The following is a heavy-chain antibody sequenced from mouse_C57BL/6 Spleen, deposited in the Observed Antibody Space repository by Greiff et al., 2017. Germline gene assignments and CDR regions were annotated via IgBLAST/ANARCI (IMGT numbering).Heavy chain of an antibody. CDR2: IDPSDSYT. CDR3: ARFYYYGSSDY. J-gene: IGHJ2*01. Sequence: QVQLKQPGAELVMPGASVKLSCKASGYTFTSYWMHWVKQRPGQGLEWIGEIDPSDSYTNYNQKFKGKSTLTVDKSSSTAYMQLSSLTSEDSAVYYCARFYYYGSSDYWGQGTTLTVSS. CDR1: GYTFTSYW. V-gene: IGHV1-69*01. D-gene: IGHD1-1*01.